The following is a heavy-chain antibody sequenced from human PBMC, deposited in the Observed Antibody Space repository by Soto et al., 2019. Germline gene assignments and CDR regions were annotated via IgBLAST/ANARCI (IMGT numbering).Heavy chain of an antibody. V-gene: IGHV3-74*01. CDR1: GFTFSSYW. Sequence: EVQLVESGGGLVQPGGSLRLSCAASGFTFSSYWMHWVRQAPGKGLVWVSRINSDGSSTSYADSVKGRFTISRDNAKNTRNMQMNSLRAEDTAVYDCARPRPYCGGDCPDPWGQGTLVTVSS. D-gene: IGHD2-21*02. J-gene: IGHJ5*02. CDR3: ARPRPYCGGDCPDP. CDR2: INSDGSST.